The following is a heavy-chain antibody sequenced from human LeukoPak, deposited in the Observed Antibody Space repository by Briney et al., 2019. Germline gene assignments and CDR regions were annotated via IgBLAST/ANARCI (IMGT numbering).Heavy chain of an antibody. Sequence: GGSLRLSCAASGFTFSSYAMNWVRQAPGKGLEWVSALSDSGGNTYYADSVKGRFTISRDNSKNTLYLQMNSLRAEDTAKYYCAKVASLCTSTSCVRGGFDYWGQGTLVSVSS. D-gene: IGHD2-2*01. CDR2: LSDSGGNT. J-gene: IGHJ4*02. CDR1: GFTFSSYA. CDR3: AKVASLCTSTSCVRGGFDY. V-gene: IGHV3-23*01.